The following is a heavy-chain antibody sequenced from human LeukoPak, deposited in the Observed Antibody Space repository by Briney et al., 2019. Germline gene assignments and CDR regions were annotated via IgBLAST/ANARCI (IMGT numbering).Heavy chain of an antibody. V-gene: IGHV4-34*01. Sequence: SETLSLTCAVYGGSFSGYYWSWIRQPPGKGLEWIGEINHSGSTNYNPSLKSRVTISVDTSKNQFSLKLSSVTAADTAVYYCARGRAYGSGSYYNRGLFDYWGQGTLVTVSS. J-gene: IGHJ4*02. D-gene: IGHD3-10*01. CDR3: ARGRAYGSGSYYNRGLFDY. CDR1: GGSFSGYY. CDR2: INHSGST.